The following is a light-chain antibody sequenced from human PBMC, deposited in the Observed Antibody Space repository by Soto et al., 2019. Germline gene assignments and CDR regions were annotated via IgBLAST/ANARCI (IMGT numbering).Light chain of an antibody. CDR2: SSN. CDR3: AAWDDSLNGPV. J-gene: IGLJ2*01. Sequence: QSVLTQPTSASGTPGQRGTSSCSGSSSNIGSNTVNWYQQLPGTAPKLLIYSSNQRPSGVPDRFSGSKSGTSASLAISGPQSEDEADYYCAAWDDSLNGPVFGGGTKLTVL. V-gene: IGLV1-44*01. CDR1: SSNIGSNT.